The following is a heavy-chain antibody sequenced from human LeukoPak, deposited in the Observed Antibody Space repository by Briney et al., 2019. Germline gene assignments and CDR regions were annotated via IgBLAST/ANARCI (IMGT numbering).Heavy chain of an antibody. CDR2: ISATGGTT. D-gene: IGHD4-17*01. Sequence: PGGSLRLSCAASGFTFSSYGMSWVRQAPGKGLEWVSAISATGGTTYYADSVKGRFTISRDNSKNTLYLQMNSLRAEDTAVYYCARRDHGDYGEEYWGQGTLVTVSS. CDR3: ARRDHGDYGEEY. CDR1: GFTFSSYG. J-gene: IGHJ4*02. V-gene: IGHV3-23*01.